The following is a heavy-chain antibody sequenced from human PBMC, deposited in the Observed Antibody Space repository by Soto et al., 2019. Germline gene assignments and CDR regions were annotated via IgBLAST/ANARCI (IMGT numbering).Heavy chain of an antibody. CDR2: INSDGSST. CDR3: ARDHRGYSSSWADYYFDY. CDR1: GFTFSSYW. Sequence: GGSLRLSCAASGFTFSSYWMHWVCQAPGKGLVWVSRINSDGSSTSYADSVKGRFTISRDNAKNTLYLQMNSLRAEDTAVYYCARDHRGYSSSWADYYFDYWGQGTLVTVSS. D-gene: IGHD6-13*01. J-gene: IGHJ4*02. V-gene: IGHV3-74*01.